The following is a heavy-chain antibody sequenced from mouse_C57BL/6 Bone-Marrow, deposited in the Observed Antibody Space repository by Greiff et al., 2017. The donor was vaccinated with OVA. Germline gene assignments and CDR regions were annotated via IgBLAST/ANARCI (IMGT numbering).Heavy chain of an antibody. Sequence: QQPGAELVKPGASVKMSCKASGYTFTSYWITWVKQRPGQGLEWIGDIYPGSGSTNYKEKFKSKATLTVDPSSSTAYMQLSSLESEDSAVYYCARLDDGYYEDYAMDYWGQGTSVTVSS. J-gene: IGHJ4*01. CDR3: ARLDDGYYEDYAMDY. D-gene: IGHD2-3*01. V-gene: IGHV1-55*01. CDR1: GYTFTSYW. CDR2: IYPGSGST.